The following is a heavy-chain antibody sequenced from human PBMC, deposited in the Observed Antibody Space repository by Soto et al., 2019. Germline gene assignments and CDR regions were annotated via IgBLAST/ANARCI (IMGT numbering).Heavy chain of an antibody. CDR2: ISYDGSNK. J-gene: IGHJ6*02. CDR1: GFTFSSYG. Sequence: SLRLSCAASGFTFSSYGMHWVRQAPGKGLEWVAVISYDGSNKYYADSVKGRFTISRDNSKNTLYLQMNSLRAEDTAVYYCAKPTFDRSSYYYYGMDVWGQGTTVTVSS. V-gene: IGHV3-30*18. CDR3: AKPTFDRSSYYYYGMDV. D-gene: IGHD3-16*01.